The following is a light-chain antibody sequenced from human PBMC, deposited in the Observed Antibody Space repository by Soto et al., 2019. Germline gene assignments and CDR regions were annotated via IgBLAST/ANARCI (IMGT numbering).Light chain of an antibody. CDR1: SSNIGSNY. V-gene: IGLV1-47*01. CDR3: AAGKV. J-gene: IGLJ2*01. Sequence: QSVLTQPPSASGTPGQRVTISCSGSSSNIGSNYVYWYQQLPGTAPKLLIYTNNQRPSGVPDRFSGSKSGTSASLAISGLRSADEADYSCAAGKVFGGGTKLTVL. CDR2: TNN.